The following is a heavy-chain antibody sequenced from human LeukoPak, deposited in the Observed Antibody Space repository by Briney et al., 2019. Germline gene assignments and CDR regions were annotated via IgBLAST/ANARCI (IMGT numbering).Heavy chain of an antibody. J-gene: IGHJ4*02. V-gene: IGHV1-2*02. CDR1: GYTFTSYD. Sequence: ASVKVSCKASGYTFTSYDINWVRQAPGQGLEWMGWINPHSGGTNYAQQFQGRVTMTRDTSISTAYMELSRLRSDDTAVYYCARISISNAPDYWGQGTLVTVSS. CDR2: INPHSGGT. D-gene: IGHD3-3*02. CDR3: ARISISNAPDY.